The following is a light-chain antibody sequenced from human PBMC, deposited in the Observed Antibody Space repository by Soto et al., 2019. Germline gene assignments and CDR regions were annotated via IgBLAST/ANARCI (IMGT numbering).Light chain of an antibody. CDR3: QQYGSSSPVT. V-gene: IGKV3-20*01. CDR2: GAS. Sequence: ENVLTQSPGTLSLSPGERATLSCRASQSVSSNYLAWYQQKPGQAPRLLIYGASSRATGIPDRFSGSGSGTAFTLTISRLEPEDFAVYYCQQYGSSSPVTFGGGTKVEIK. CDR1: QSVSSNY. J-gene: IGKJ4*01.